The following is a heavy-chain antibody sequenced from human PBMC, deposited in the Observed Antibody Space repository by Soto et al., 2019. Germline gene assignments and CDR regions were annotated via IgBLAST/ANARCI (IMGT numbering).Heavy chain of an antibody. CDR3: ARVFSGVAARIYYFDY. Sequence: SETLSLTCAVSGGSISSSNWWSWVRQPPGKGLEWIGEIYHSGSTNYNPSLKSRVTISVDKSKNQFSLKLSSVTAADTAVYYCARVFSGVAARIYYFDYWGQGTLVTVSS. CDR2: IYHSGST. D-gene: IGHD6-6*01. V-gene: IGHV4-4*02. J-gene: IGHJ4*02. CDR1: GGSISSSNW.